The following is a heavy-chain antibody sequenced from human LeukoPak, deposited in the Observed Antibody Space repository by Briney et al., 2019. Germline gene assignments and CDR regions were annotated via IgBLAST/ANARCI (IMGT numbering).Heavy chain of an antibody. V-gene: IGHV4-34*01. D-gene: IGHD3-10*01. CDR2: INHSGST. CDR1: GGSFSGYY. J-gene: IGHJ5*02. CDR3: ARGSRLVRGVHNWFDP. Sequence: PSETLSLTCAVYGGSFSGYYWSWIRQPPEEGLEWIGEINHSGSTNYNLSLKSRVTISVDTSKNQFSLKLSSVTAADTAVYYCARGSRLVRGVHNWFDPWGQGTLVTVSS.